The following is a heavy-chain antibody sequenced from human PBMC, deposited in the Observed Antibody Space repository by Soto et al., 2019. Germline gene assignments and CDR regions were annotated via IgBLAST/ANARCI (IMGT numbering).Heavy chain of an antibody. Sequence: GGSLRLSCAASGFIFSNAWMNWVRQAPGKGLEWVGRIKSKTDGGTTDYAAPVKGRFTISRDDSKNTLYLQMNSLKTEDTAVYYCTTDNWYYYDSSGPGGAFDIWGQGTMVTVSS. CDR1: GFIFSNAW. CDR3: TTDNWYYYDSSGPGGAFDI. J-gene: IGHJ3*02. CDR2: IKSKTDGGTT. D-gene: IGHD3-22*01. V-gene: IGHV3-15*07.